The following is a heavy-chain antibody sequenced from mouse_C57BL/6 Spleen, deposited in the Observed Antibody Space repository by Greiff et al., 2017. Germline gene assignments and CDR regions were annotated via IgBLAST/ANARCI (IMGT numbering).Heavy chain of an antibody. CDR3: ARSLPPFAY. CDR1: GYAFSSSW. CDR2: IYPGDGDT. J-gene: IGHJ3*01. V-gene: IGHV1-82*01. Sequence: VKLMESGPELVKPGASVKISCKASGYAFSSSWMNWVKQRPGKGLEWIGRIYPGDGDTNYNGKFKGKATLTADKSSSTAYMQLSSLTSEDSAVYFCARSLPPFAYWGQGTLVTVSA.